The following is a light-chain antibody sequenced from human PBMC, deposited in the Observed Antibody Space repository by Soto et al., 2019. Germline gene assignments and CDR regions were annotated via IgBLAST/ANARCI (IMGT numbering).Light chain of an antibody. CDR3: QQFNSYPLT. Sequence: AIKLTQSPSSLSASAGDRVTITCRARQGISSALAWYQQKPGKAPKLLIYDASSLESGVPSRFSGSGSGTDFTLTISSLQPEDFATYDCQQFNSYPLTVGGGTKVEIK. CDR2: DAS. V-gene: IGKV1-13*02. CDR1: QGISSA. J-gene: IGKJ4*01.